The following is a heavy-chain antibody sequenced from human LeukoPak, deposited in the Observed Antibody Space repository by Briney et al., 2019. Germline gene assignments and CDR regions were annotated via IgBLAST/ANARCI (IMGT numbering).Heavy chain of an antibody. CDR2: ISYDGSNK. D-gene: IGHD3-22*01. CDR3: AKDQYYYDSSGYSRGGFQH. CDR1: GFTFSSYG. V-gene: IGHV3-30*18. Sequence: GGSLRLSCAASGFTFSSYGMHWVRQAPGKGLEWVAVISYDGSNKYYADSVKGRFTISRDNSKNTLYLQMNSLRAEDTAVYYCAKDQYYYDSSGYSRGGFQHWGQGTLVTVSS. J-gene: IGHJ1*01.